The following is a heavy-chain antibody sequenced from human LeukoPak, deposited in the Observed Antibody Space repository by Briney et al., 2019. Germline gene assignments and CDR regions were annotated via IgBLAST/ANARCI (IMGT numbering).Heavy chain of an antibody. J-gene: IGHJ5*02. CDR1: GGTFSSYA. D-gene: IGHD2-15*01. Sequence: ASVKVSCKASGGTFSSYAISWVRQAPGQGLEWMGWINPNSGGTNYAQKFQGRVTMTRDTSISTAYMELSRLRSDDTAVYYCARVRGRITLAVNNNWFDPWGQGTLVTVSS. V-gene: IGHV1-2*02. CDR2: INPNSGGT. CDR3: ARVRGRITLAVNNNWFDP.